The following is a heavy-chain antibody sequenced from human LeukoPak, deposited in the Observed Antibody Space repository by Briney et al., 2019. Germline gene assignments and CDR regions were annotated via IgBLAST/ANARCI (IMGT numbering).Heavy chain of an antibody. V-gene: IGHV4-59*08. CDR1: GDSISNYY. CDR3: ARGLYPDDAFDI. J-gene: IGHJ3*02. D-gene: IGHD3-16*02. Sequence: PSETLSLTCTVSGDSISNYYWSWIRQPPGKGLEWIGYISYSGITNYNPSLKSRVTISLDTSKNHFSLKMRSVTAADTAVYYCARGLYPDDAFDIWGQGTMVTVSS. CDR2: ISYSGIT.